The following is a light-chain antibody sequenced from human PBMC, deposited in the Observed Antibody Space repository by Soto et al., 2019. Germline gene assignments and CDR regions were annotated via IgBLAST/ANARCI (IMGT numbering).Light chain of an antibody. CDR1: QSIATY. CDR2: AAS. Sequence: DIPLTHSASYLFLSLGKRATSSCRTSQSIATYLNWYQQKPGKAPKLLIYAASSLQSGVPSRFSGSGSGTDFTLTISTLQPEDFATYYCQQSYSHTLTFGGGTKVEIK. J-gene: IGKJ4*01. CDR3: QQSYSHTLT. V-gene: IGKV1-39*01.